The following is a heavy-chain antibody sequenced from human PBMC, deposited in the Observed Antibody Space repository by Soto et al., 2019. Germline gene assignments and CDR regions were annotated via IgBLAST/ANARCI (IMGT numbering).Heavy chain of an antibody. V-gene: IGHV5-51*01. Sequence: GESLKISCKGSGYSFTSYWIGWVRQMPGKGLEWMGIIYPGDSDTRYSPSFQGQVTISADKSISTAYLQWSSLKASDTAMYYCARALGLRFLEWLSNDAFDMWGQGTMVTVSS. D-gene: IGHD3-3*01. CDR3: ARALGLRFLEWLSNDAFDM. CDR1: GYSFTSYW. J-gene: IGHJ3*02. CDR2: IYPGDSDT.